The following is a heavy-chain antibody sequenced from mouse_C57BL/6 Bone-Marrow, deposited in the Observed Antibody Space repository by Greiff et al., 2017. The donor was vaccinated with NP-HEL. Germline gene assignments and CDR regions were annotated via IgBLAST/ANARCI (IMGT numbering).Heavy chain of an antibody. CDR1: GFNIKNTY. CDR2: IDPANGNT. CDR3: ALIYYYGFYAMDY. Sequence: EVQLQQSVAELVRPGASVKLSCTASGFNIKNTYMHWVKQRPEQGLEWIGRIDPANGNTKYAPKFQGKATITADTSSNTAYLQLSGLTSEDTAIYYCALIYYYGFYAMDYWGQGTSVTVSS. D-gene: IGHD1-1*01. J-gene: IGHJ4*01. V-gene: IGHV14-3*01.